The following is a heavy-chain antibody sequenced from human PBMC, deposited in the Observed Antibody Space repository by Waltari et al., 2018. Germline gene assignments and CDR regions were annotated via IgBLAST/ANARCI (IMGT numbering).Heavy chain of an antibody. V-gene: IGHV2-5*02. CDR2: IYWDDDK. J-gene: IGHJ4*02. Sequence: QITLKESGPTLVKPTQTLTLTCPFSGFSLSTSGVGVGWIRQPPGKALEWLALIYWDDDKSYNPSLKSRLSITKDTSKNQVVLTMTNMDPVDTATYYCAHRKVIRMPTTPSLWSYWGQGTLVTVYS. CDR3: AHRKVIRMPTTPSLWSY. D-gene: IGHD1-1*01. CDR1: GFSLSTSGVG.